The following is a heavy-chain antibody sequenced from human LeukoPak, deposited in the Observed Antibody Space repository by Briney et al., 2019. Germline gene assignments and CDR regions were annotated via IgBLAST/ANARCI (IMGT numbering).Heavy chain of an antibody. CDR2: INQDGSEK. Sequence: PGGSLRLSCAASGFMFSSYWMSWVRQAPGEGLEWVTNINQDGSEKNYVDSVKGRFTISRDNAKNSLYLQMNSLRAEDTAVYYCARDQVAVPGGDYWGQGTLVTVSS. J-gene: IGHJ4*02. CDR3: ARDQVAVPGGDY. D-gene: IGHD6-19*01. CDR1: GFMFSSYW. V-gene: IGHV3-7*04.